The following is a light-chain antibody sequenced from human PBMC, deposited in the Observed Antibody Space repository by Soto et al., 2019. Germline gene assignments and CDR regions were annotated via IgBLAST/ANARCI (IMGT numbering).Light chain of an antibody. Sequence: DIQMTQSPSTLSASVGDRVTITCRASQSIGNWLAWYQQKPGKAPKLLIYDVSSLKSGVPSRFSASGSGTEFTLTISSLQPDDFATYYCQQYSSYSLTFGGGTKVEI. CDR1: QSIGNW. CDR2: DVS. CDR3: QQYSSYSLT. V-gene: IGKV1-5*01. J-gene: IGKJ4*01.